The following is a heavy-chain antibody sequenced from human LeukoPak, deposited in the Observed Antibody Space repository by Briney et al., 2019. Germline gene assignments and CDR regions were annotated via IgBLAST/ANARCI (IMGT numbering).Heavy chain of an antibody. CDR3: ARHGTNWFDP. V-gene: IGHV1-18*01. Sequence: ASVQVSCKASDNIFTSYGISWVRQAPGQGLEWMGWISVYNGNTNYAQKLHGRVNMTTDTSTSTAYMELRSLRSDDTAVYYCARHGTNWFDPWGQGTLVTVSS. CDR1: DNIFTSYG. CDR2: ISVYNGNT. J-gene: IGHJ5*02.